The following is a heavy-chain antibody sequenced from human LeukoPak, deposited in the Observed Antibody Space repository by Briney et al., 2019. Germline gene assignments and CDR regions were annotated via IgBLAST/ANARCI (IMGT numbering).Heavy chain of an antibody. CDR3: ARARYCSSTSCYPTPYYFDY. D-gene: IGHD2-2*01. CDR1: GGSISSYY. Sequence: SETLSLTCTVSGGSISSYYWSWIRQPPGKGLEWIGYIYYSGGTNYNPSLKSRVTISVDTSKNQFSLKLSSVTAADTAVYYCARARYCSSTSCYPTPYYFDYWGQGTLVTVSS. V-gene: IGHV4-59*01. J-gene: IGHJ4*02. CDR2: IYYSGGT.